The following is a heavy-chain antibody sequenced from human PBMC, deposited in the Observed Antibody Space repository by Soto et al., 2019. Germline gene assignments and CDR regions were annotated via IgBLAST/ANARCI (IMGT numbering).Heavy chain of an antibody. CDR2: IYHSGST. D-gene: IGHD1-26*01. J-gene: IGHJ4*02. V-gene: IGHV4-31*03. CDR1: NASITSSGYY. Sequence: QVQLQESGPRLVEASQTLSLTCTVSNASITSSGYYWSWVRQPPGKRLEWIVYIYHSGSTFYSPSLQCRLTLSVDTSKNPFSLTLRSVTAADTAVYHCARMSGTYYDPDYWGQGTLVTVSS. CDR3: ARMSGTYYDPDY.